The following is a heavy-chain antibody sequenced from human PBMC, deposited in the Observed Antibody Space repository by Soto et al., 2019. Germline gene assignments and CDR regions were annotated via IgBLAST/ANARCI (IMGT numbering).Heavy chain of an antibody. CDR2: INPNSGGT. V-gene: IGHV1-2*02. CDR1: GYTFTGYY. Sequence: ASVKVSCKASGYTFTGYYMHWVRQAPGQGLEWMGWINPNSGGTNYAQKFQGRVTMTRDTSISTAYMELSRLRSDDTAVYYCARPVYYDFWSGYLFDYWGQGTLGNV. CDR3: ARPVYYDFWSGYLFDY. D-gene: IGHD3-3*01. J-gene: IGHJ4*02.